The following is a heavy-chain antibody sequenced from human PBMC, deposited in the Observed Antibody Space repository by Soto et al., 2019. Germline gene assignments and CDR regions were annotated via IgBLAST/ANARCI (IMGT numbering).Heavy chain of an antibody. CDR2: ISYDGSET. CDR1: GFTFSTYG. V-gene: IGHV3-30*18. D-gene: IGHD2-21*02. CDR3: AKDREVGCGGDCHFDS. Sequence: QVQLVESGGGVVQPGRSLRLSCAVSGFTFSTYGMHWVRQAPGKGLEWVAVISYDGSETYYADSVKGRFTISRDHAKNTLYLQMDRLTTEDTAVYYCAKDREVGCGGDCHFDSCGQGSLVALST. J-gene: IGHJ4*02.